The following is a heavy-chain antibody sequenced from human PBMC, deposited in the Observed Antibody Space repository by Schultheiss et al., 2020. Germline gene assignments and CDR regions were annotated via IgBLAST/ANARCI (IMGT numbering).Heavy chain of an antibody. CDR1: GFTFSSYG. CDR2: ISSSSSYI. CDR3: ARLKGSSGWYQGGWFDP. V-gene: IGHV3-21*04. D-gene: IGHD6-19*01. J-gene: IGHJ5*02. Sequence: GGSLRLSCAASGFTFSSYGMHWVRQAPGKGLEWVSSISSSSSYIYYADSVKGRFTISRDNAKNSLYLQMNSLRAEDTAVYYCARLKGSSGWYQGGWFDPWGQGTLVTVSS.